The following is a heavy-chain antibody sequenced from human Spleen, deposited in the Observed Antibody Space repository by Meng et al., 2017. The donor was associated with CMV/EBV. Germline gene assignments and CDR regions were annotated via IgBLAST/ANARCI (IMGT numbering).Heavy chain of an antibody. V-gene: IGHV3-48*03. D-gene: IGHD2-2*01. CDR3: ARDKECSSTNCSPTDYYYHYGMDV. J-gene: IGHJ6*02. CDR1: GFFLSSYE. CDR2: ISSGGSTK. Sequence: GESLKISCAASGFFLSSYEMNWVRQAPGKGLEWVSYISSGGSTKYYADSVKGRFTISRDNAENSLYLQMNSLRAEDTAVYYCARDKECSSTNCSPTDYYYHYGMDVWGRGTTVTVSS.